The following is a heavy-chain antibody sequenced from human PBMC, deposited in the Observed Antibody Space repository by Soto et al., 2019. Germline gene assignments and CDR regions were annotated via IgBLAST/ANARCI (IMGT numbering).Heavy chain of an antibody. D-gene: IGHD4-17*01. J-gene: IGHJ1*01. CDR1: GITFSSYS. V-gene: IGHV3-21*01. CDR2: ISSSSSYI. Sequence: EVQLVESGGGLVKPGGYLRVSCAASGITFSSYSMNWVRQAPGKGLEWVSSISSSSSYIYYADSVKGRFTISRDNAKNSLYLQMNSLRAEDTAVYYCAREGGYGDYGDWGQGTLVTVSS. CDR3: AREGGYGDYGD.